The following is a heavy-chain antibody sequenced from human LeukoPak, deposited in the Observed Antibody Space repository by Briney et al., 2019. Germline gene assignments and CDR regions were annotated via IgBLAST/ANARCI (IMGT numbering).Heavy chain of an antibody. CDR3: ARESSSYYGSGNYYYYYGMDV. CDR1: GYTFSGYY. D-gene: IGHD3-10*01. CDR2: INPNSGGT. Sequence: GASVKVSCKASGYTFSGYYIHWVRQAPGQGLEWMGWINPNSGGTNYAQKFQGRVTMTRDTSISTAYMELSRLRSDDTAVYYCARESSSYYGSGNYYYYYGMDVWGQGTTVTVSS. J-gene: IGHJ6*02. V-gene: IGHV1-2*02.